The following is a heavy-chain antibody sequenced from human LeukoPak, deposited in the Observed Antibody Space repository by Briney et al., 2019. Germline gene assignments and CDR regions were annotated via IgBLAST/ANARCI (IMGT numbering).Heavy chain of an antibody. Sequence: SETLSLTCAVYGGSFSGYYWSWIRQPPGKGLEWIGEINHSGSTNYNPSLKSRVTISVDTSKNQFSLKLSSVTAADTAMYYCARGGNYYDSSGYYYETPPGPTDYWGQGTLVTVSS. D-gene: IGHD3-22*01. J-gene: IGHJ4*02. CDR1: GGSFSGYY. V-gene: IGHV4-34*01. CDR2: INHSGST. CDR3: ARGGNYYDSSGYYYETPPGPTDY.